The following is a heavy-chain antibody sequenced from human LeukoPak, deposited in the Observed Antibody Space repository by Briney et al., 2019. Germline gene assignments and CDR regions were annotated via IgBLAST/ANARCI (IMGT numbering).Heavy chain of an antibody. CDR1: GFTFSSYS. J-gene: IGHJ4*02. V-gene: IGHV3-21*01. CDR2: ISSSSSYI. Sequence: GGSLRLSCAASGFTFSSYSMNWVRQAPGKGLEWVSSISSSSSYIYYADSVKGRFTISRDNARNSLFLQMNSLRAEDTAVYYCARGGRSTYFDWSPDYWGQGTLVTVSS. D-gene: IGHD3-9*01. CDR3: ARGGRSTYFDWSPDY.